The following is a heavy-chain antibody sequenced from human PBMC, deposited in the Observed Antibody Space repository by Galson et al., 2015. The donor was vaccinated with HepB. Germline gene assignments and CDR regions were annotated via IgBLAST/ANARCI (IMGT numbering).Heavy chain of an antibody. V-gene: IGHV3-30*04. CDR1: GFTFSSYA. J-gene: IGHJ4*02. CDR2: ISYDGNDK. CDR3: ARVPTALGIPYFDY. D-gene: IGHD3-16*02. Sequence: SLRLSCAASGFTFSSYAVHWVRQASGKGLEWVALISYDGNDKYYANSVKGRFTISRDNSKNTLYLQMNSLRAEDTAVYYCARVPTALGIPYFDYWGQGTLVTVSS.